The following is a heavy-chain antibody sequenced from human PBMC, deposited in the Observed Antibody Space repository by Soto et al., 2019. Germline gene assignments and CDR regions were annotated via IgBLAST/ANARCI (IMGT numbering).Heavy chain of an antibody. D-gene: IGHD3-9*01. CDR3: ARDWTDILTNYYRIDAFDM. J-gene: IGHJ3*02. Sequence: GASVQVSCKASGYTFTNYAIHWVRQAPGQRLAWMGWINAGNGNTQYSQKFQGRVTISRDTSAATAYMELSSLRSEDTAVHYCARDWTDILTNYYRIDAFDMWGRGTMVTVSS. CDR2: INAGNGNT. CDR1: GYTFTNYA. V-gene: IGHV1-3*01.